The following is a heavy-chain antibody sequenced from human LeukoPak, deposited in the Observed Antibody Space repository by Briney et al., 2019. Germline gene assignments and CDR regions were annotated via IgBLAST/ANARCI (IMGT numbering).Heavy chain of an antibody. D-gene: IGHD6-19*01. CDR3: APTHSSGWLFDY. CDR1: GYTFTSYG. V-gene: IGHV1-18*04. Sequence: ASVKVSCKASGYTFTSYGISWVRQAPGQGLEWMGWISAYNGNTNYAQKLQGRVTMTTDTSTRTAYMELRSLRSDDTAVYYCAPTHSSGWLFDYWGQGTLVTVSS. J-gene: IGHJ4*02. CDR2: ISAYNGNT.